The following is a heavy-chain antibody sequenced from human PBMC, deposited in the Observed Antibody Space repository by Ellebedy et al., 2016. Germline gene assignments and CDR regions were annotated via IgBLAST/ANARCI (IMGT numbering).Heavy chain of an antibody. V-gene: IGHV3-66*01. D-gene: IGHD4-23*01. Sequence: GESLKISCAASGFTVSSNYMSWVRQAPGKGLEWVSVIYSGGSTNYADSVKGRFTISRDNSKNTLYLQMNSLRAEDTAVYYCARTTYGGNPYFDYWGQGTLVTVSS. CDR1: GFTVSSNY. CDR2: IYSGGST. CDR3: ARTTYGGNPYFDY. J-gene: IGHJ4*02.